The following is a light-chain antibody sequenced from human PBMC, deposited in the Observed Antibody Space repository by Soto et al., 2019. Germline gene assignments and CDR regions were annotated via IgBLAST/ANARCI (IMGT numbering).Light chain of an antibody. V-gene: IGLV2-8*01. CDR1: SSDVGGYDY. J-gene: IGLJ2*01. CDR2: EVS. CDR3: SSYAGSSNFVV. Sequence: QSVLTQPPSASGSPGQSVTISCSGTSSDVGGYDYVSWYQQHPGKAPKLMIYEVSKRPSGVPDRFFGSKSGNTASLTVSGLQAEDEADYYCSSYAGSSNFVVFGGGTKVTVL.